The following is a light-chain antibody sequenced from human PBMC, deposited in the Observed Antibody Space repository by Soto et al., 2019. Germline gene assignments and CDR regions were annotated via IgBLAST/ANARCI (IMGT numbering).Light chain of an antibody. J-gene: IGLJ2*01. CDR1: SSNIGACYD. CDR3: QAFDTSLSGSI. V-gene: IGLV1-40*01. CDR2: DNN. Sequence: QSVLTQPPSVSGAPGQRVTISCTGSSSNIGACYDVHWYQQLPGTAPKLLIYDNNNRPSGVPDRFSGSKSGTSASLAITGLQAEDEADYYCQAFDTSLSGSIFGGGTQLTVL.